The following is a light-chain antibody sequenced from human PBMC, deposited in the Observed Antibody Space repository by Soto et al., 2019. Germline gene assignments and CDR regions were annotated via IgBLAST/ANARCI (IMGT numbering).Light chain of an antibody. CDR3: AAWDDSLSGLYV. J-gene: IGLJ1*01. Sequence: QSVLTQPPSASRTPGQRVTISSTRSSSNIGSNYVYWYQQLPGTAPKLLIYRNNQRPSGVPDRFSGSKSGTSASLAISGLRSEDEADYYCAAWDDSLSGLYVFGTGTKVTVL. CDR2: RNN. CDR1: SSNIGSNY. V-gene: IGLV1-47*01.